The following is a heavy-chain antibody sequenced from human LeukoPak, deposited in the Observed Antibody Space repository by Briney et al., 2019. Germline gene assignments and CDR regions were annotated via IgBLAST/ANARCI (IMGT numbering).Heavy chain of an antibody. D-gene: IGHD5-18*01. J-gene: IGHJ3*02. CDR2: IRYDGSNK. CDR1: GFTFSSYG. V-gene: IGHV3-30*02. CDR3: AKDHRYGGYSYGYRGRAFDI. Sequence: SGGSLRLSCAASGFTFSSYGMHWVRQAPGKGLEWVAFIRYDGSNKYYADSVKGRFTISRDNSKNTLYLQMNSLRAEDTAVYYCAKDHRYGGYSYGYRGRAFDIWGQGTMVTVSS.